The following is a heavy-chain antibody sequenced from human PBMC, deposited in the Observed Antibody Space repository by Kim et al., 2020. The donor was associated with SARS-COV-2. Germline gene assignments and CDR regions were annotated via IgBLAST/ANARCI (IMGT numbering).Heavy chain of an antibody. CDR2: ISVSGGTT. CDR3: ARRLGGGPYNAYFNL. V-gene: IGHV3-23*01. Sequence: GGSLRLSCAASGFTFSNYAMSWVRQAPGKGLEWVSVISVSGGTTYYADSVRGRFTISRDNSKDTLYLQLDGLRAEDTAVFYCARRLGGGPYNAYFNLWGRGTLAT. CDR1: GFTFSNYA. D-gene: IGHD1-1*01. J-gene: IGHJ2*01.